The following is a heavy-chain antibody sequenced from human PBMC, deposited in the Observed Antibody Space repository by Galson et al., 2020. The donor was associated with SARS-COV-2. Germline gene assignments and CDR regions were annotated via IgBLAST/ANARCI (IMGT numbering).Heavy chain of an antibody. V-gene: IGHV3-21*01. D-gene: IGHD6-6*01. J-gene: IGHJ4*02. CDR3: ARGGSSSSYVDY. Sequence: TGGSLRLSCAASGFTFSSYSMNWVRQAPGKGLEWVSSISSSSSYIYYADSVKGRFTISRDNAKNSLYLQMNSLRAEDTAVYYCARGGSSSSYVDYWGQGTLVTVSS. CDR2: ISSSSSYI. CDR1: GFTFSSYS.